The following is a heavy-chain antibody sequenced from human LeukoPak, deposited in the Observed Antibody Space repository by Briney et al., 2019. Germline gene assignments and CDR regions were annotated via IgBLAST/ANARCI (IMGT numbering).Heavy chain of an antibody. J-gene: IGHJ6*03. V-gene: IGHV3-23*01. Sequence: GGSLRLSCAASGFTFSSYAMSWVRQAPGKGLEWVSAISGSGGSTYYADSVKGRFTISRDNSKNTLYLQMNSLRAEDTAVYYCAKHGADQLLYYYYYYMDVWGKGTTVTVSS. D-gene: IGHD2-2*01. CDR3: AKHGADQLLYYYYYYMDV. CDR2: ISGSGGST. CDR1: GFTFSSYA.